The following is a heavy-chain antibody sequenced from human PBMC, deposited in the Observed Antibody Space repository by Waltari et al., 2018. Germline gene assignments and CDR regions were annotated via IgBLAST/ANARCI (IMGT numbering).Heavy chain of an antibody. J-gene: IGHJ4*02. D-gene: IGHD3-10*01. CDR2: FDGGGSP. CDR3: ARNLLRSYGLVDY. V-gene: IGHV4-4*07. Sequence: QVQLQESGPGLVKPSETLSLTCTVSGGAISNDFWSWIRQPAGKGLEWIGRFDGGGSPNYNPALARRVTMSMDTSKSQFSLELRSVTAADTAIYYCARNLLRSYGLVDYWGQGTLATVSS. CDR1: GGAISNDF.